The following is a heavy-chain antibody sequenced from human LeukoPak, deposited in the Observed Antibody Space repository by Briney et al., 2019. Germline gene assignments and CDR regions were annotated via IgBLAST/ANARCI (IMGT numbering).Heavy chain of an antibody. V-gene: IGHV3-53*01. Sequence: PGGSLRLSCAASGFTVSSNYMSWVRQAPGKGLEWVSVIYSGGSTYYADSVKGRFTISRDNSKNTLYLQMNSLRAEDTAVYYCASAPRHSSSWTDFSHWRHVTLVTGS. CDR3: ASAPRHSSSWTDFSH. J-gene: IGHJ4*01. D-gene: IGHD6-13*01. CDR1: GFTVSSNY. CDR2: IYSGGST.